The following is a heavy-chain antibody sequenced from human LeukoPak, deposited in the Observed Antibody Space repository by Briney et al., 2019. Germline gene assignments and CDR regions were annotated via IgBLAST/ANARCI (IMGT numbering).Heavy chain of an antibody. CDR1: GGSFSGYY. CDR2: INHSGST. D-gene: IGHD3-10*01. Sequence: SETLSLTCAVYGGSFSGYYWSWIRQPPGKGLEWIGEINHSGSTNYNPSLKSRVTISVDTSKNQFSLKLSSVTAADTAAYYCARIRGFGADYYYYYMDVWGKGTTVTISS. V-gene: IGHV4-34*01. CDR3: ARIRGFGADYYYYYMDV. J-gene: IGHJ6*03.